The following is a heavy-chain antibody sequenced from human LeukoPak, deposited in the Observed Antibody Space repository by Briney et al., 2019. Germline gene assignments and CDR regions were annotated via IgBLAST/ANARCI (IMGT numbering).Heavy chain of an antibody. CDR1: GFTVSISY. CDR3: ARDSIVGAFDP. D-gene: IGHD1-26*01. V-gene: IGHV3-53*01. Sequence: PGGSLRLSCAASGFTVSISYMSWVRQAPGKGLEWVSVIYSGGSTYYADSVKGRFTISRDNSKNTLYLQMNSLRAEDTAVYYCARDSIVGAFDPWGQGTLVTVSS. CDR2: IYSGGST. J-gene: IGHJ5*02.